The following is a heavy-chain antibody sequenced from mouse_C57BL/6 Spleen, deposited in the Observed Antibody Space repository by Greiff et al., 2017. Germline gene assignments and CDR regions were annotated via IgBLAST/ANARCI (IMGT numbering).Heavy chain of an antibody. CDR1: GYPFTSYW. CDR2: IHPNSGSN. CDR3: ASGDFAMDY. V-gene: IGHV1-64*01. Sequence: VQLQQPGAELVKPGASVKLSCKASGYPFTSYWLHWVKQRPGQGLEWIGMIHPNSGSNNYNEKFKSKATLTVDKSSSTAYMQLSSLTSEDSAVYYCASGDFAMDYWGQGTSVTVSS. J-gene: IGHJ4*01.